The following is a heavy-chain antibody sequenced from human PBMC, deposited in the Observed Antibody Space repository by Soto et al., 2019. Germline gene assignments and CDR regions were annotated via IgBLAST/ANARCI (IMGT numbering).Heavy chain of an antibody. CDR1: GYTLTGYY. D-gene: IGHD2-2*01. Sequence: KVSCKASGYTLTGYYMHWVRQAPGQGFEWMGWINPNNGVTKYAQKFQGWVTMTRDTSISTVYMEMRRLRSDDTAVYYCARDGSSYCSSSGSYVSYYDQWGQGTVVPVS. V-gene: IGHV1-2*04. CDR3: ARDGSSYCSSSGSYVSYYDQ. J-gene: IGHJ4*02. CDR2: INPNNGVT.